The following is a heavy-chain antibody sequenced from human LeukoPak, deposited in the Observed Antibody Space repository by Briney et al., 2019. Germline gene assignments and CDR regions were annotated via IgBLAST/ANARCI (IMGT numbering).Heavy chain of an antibody. J-gene: IGHJ4*02. CDR3: TRPSYDSSVSGVVY. Sequence: GGSLRLSCATSGFTFSGSAIHWVRQASGKGLEWVGRIRSKANSYATTDVASVRGRFSISRDDSKNTAYLQMNSLKTEDAAVYYCTRPSYDSSVSGVVYWGQGTLVTVSS. CDR2: IRSKANSYAT. CDR1: GFTFSGSA. D-gene: IGHD3-22*01. V-gene: IGHV3-73*01.